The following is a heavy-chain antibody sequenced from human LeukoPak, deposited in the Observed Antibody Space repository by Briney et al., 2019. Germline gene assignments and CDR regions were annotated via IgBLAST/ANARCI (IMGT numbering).Heavy chain of an antibody. J-gene: IGHJ3*02. Sequence: SETLSLTCTVSGGSISSYYWSWLRQPPGKGLEWIGYIYYSGSTNYNPSLKSRVTISVDTSKNQFSLKLSSVTAADTAVYYCAREPYSGASGAFDIWGQGTMVTVSS. V-gene: IGHV4-59*01. CDR2: IYYSGST. CDR1: GGSISSYY. CDR3: AREPYSGASGAFDI. D-gene: IGHD1-26*01.